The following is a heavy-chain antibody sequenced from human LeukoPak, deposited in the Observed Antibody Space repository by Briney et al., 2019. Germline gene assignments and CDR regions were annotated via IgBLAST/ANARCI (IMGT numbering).Heavy chain of an antibody. CDR1: GYSISSGYY. D-gene: IGHD5-18*01. V-gene: IGHV4-38-2*02. J-gene: IGHJ4*02. Sequence: PSETLSLTCTVSGYSISSGYYWDWIRQPPGKGLEWIGSIYHSGSTYYNPSLKSRVTISVDTSKNQFSLKLSSVTAADTAVYYCAIGYSYGFDYWGQGTLVTVSS. CDR2: IYHSGST. CDR3: AIGYSYGFDY.